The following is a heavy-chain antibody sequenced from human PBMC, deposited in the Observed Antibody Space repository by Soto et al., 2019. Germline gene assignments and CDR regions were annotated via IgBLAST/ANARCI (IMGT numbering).Heavy chain of an antibody. Sequence: QVQMVESGGGVVQPGESLRLSCEVSGFTFSRYGMYWVRQAPGKGLEWLAVISHDGSRKHRADSVKGRFSISRDNSKNTLYLEINNLKSEDTAVYFCASSDSDDHLSVYWGRGTLVTVSS. CDR3: ASSDSDDHLSVY. D-gene: IGHD1-26*01. CDR1: GFTFSRYG. J-gene: IGHJ4*02. CDR2: ISHDGSRK. V-gene: IGHV3-30*03.